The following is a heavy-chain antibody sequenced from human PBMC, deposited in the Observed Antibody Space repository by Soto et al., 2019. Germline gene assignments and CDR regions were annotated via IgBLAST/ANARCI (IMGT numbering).Heavy chain of an antibody. V-gene: IGHV4-4*07. CDR3: ARDWSSGWYRYYYYYGMDV. D-gene: IGHD6-19*01. CDR2: IYTSGST. J-gene: IGHJ6*02. CDR1: GGSISSYY. Sequence: QVQLQESGPGLVKPSETLSLTCTVSGGSISSYYWSWIRQPAGKGLEWIGRIYTSGSTNYNPSLKSRVTMSVDTSKNQFSLKLSSVTAADTAVYYCARDWSSGWYRYYYYYGMDVWGQGTTVTVSS.